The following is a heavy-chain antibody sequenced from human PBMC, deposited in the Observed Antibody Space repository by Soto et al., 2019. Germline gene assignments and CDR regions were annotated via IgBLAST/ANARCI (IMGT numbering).Heavy chain of an antibody. V-gene: IGHV1-46*01. J-gene: IGHJ6*02. CDR3: ARDKFGGNGNAAAYYYHYGMDA. CDR1: GYTFTSYY. CDR2: INPSGGST. Sequence: GASVKVSCKASGYTFTSYYMHWVRQAPGQGLEWMGIINPSGGSTSYAQKFQGRVTMTRDTSTSTVYMELSSLRSEDTAVYYCARDKFGGNGNAAAYYYHYGMDAWGQGTTVPVAS. D-gene: IGHD1-20*01.